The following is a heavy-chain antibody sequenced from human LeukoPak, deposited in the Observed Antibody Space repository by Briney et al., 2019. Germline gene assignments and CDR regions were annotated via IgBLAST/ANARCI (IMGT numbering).Heavy chain of an antibody. Sequence: GGSLRLSCAASGFTFSSYNINWVRQAPGKGLEWVSTINWNGGSTGYADSVKGRFTISRDNAKNSLYLQMNSLRAEDTALYYCARVSDISVAAYFDYWGQGTLVTVSS. J-gene: IGHJ4*02. CDR1: GFTFSSYN. D-gene: IGHD6-19*01. CDR2: INWNGGST. CDR3: ARVSDISVAAYFDY. V-gene: IGHV3-20*04.